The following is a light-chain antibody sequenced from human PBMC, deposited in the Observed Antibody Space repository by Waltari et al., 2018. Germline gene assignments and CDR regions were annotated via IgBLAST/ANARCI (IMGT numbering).Light chain of an antibody. CDR3: SSDAGTGNFVV. CDR2: EVN. CDR1: SSDVAAYDY. J-gene: IGLJ2*01. Sequence: QSALTQPPSASGSPGQSATISCTGPSSDVAAYDYVSWYQHHPDKAPKLILFEVNQGPSGVPDRFSGSKSGNTATLIVFGLQSEEEADYYCSSDAGTGNFVVFGGGTKLTVL. V-gene: IGLV2-8*01.